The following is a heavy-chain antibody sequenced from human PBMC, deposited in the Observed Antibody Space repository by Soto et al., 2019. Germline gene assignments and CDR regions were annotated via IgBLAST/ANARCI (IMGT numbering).Heavy chain of an antibody. CDR3: AKDRREFEYYDSSGYYSPLDC. V-gene: IGHV3-30*18. CDR2: ISYDGSNK. CDR1: GFTFSSYG. Sequence: GGSVRLSCAASGFTFSSYGMHWVRQAPGKGLEWVAVISYDGSNKYYADSVKGRFTISRDNSKNTLYLQMNSLRAEDTAVYYCAKDRREFEYYDSSGYYSPLDCWGQGTRVTVSS. J-gene: IGHJ4*02. D-gene: IGHD3-22*01.